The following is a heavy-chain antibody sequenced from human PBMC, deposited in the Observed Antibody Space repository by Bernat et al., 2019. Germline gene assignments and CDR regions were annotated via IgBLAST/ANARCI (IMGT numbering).Heavy chain of an antibody. J-gene: IGHJ5*02. CDR1: GFTFSNVW. CDR2: IKTKTDGRTT. CDR3: TTGGTLFVGGLWVDP. Sequence: EVQLVESGGGLVKPGGSLRLSCAASGFTFSNVWMSWVRQAPGKGLEWVGRIKTKTDGRTTDYAAPVKGRFTISRDDSKNTLYLQMNSLKTEDTAVYYCTTGGTLFVGGLWVDPWGKGTLVTVSS. D-gene: IGHD1-1*01. V-gene: IGHV3-15*01.